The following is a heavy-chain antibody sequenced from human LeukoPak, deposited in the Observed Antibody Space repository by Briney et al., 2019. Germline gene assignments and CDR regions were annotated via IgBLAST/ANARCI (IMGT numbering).Heavy chain of an antibody. CDR3: ARGGFFDYDSSGYYH. V-gene: IGHV3-30-3*01. D-gene: IGHD3-22*01. CDR1: GFTFSSYA. J-gene: IGHJ5*02. CDR2: ISYDGSNK. Sequence: GRSLRLSCAASGFTFSSYAMHWVRQAPGKGLEWVAVISYDGSNKYYADSVKGRFTISRDNSKNTLYLQMNSLRAEDTAVYYCARGGFFDYDSSGYYHWGQGTLVTVSS.